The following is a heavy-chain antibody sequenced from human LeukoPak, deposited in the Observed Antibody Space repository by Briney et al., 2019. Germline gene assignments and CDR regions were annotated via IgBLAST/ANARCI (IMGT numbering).Heavy chain of an antibody. CDR3: AKDLLYYGPGTYYNAAEYFQF. V-gene: IGHV3-23*01. CDR1: GFTFSNYA. J-gene: IGHJ1*01. D-gene: IGHD3-10*01. Sequence: HTGGSLRLSCAASGFTFSNYAMSWVRQAPGKGLAWVSIVSGSDDNTDYADSVKGRFTVSRDNSKNTLSLQMTSLRAEDTAVYYCAKDLLYYGPGTYYNAAEYFQFWGQGTQVTVSS. CDR2: VSGSDDNT.